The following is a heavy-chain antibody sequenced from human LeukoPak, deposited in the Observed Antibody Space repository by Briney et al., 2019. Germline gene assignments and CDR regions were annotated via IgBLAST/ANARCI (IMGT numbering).Heavy chain of an antibody. CDR1: GYTFTSYG. CDR3: ARDRGMSMYSSGIYCFDP. CDR2: INAYSGNK. J-gene: IGHJ5*02. D-gene: IGHD6-19*01. Sequence: ASVEVSCKASGYTFTSYGISWVRQAPGQGLEWMGWINAYSGNKNYAQNLQGRVTMTTDTAASTDYIELRSLISDDTAVYYCARDRGMSMYSSGIYCFDPWGQGTLVTVSS. V-gene: IGHV1-18*01.